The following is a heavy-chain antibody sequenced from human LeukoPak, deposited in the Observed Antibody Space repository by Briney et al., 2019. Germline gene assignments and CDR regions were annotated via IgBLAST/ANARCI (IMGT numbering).Heavy chain of an antibody. CDR3: ARAPAGVSGVLMVYATYYSYGMDV. J-gene: IGHJ6*02. D-gene: IGHD2-8*01. Sequence: GASVKVSCKASGYTFTSYGISWVRQAPGQGREWMGWISAYNGNTNYAQKLQGRVTMTTDTSTSTACMELRSLRSDDTAVYYCARAPAGVSGVLMVYATYYSYGMDVWGQGTTVIVSS. V-gene: IGHV1-18*01. CDR2: ISAYNGNT. CDR1: GYTFTSYG.